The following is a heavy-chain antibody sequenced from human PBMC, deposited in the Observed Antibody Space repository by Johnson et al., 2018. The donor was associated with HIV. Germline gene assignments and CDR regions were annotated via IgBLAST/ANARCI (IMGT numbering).Heavy chain of an antibody. J-gene: IGHJ3*02. V-gene: IGHV3-9*01. D-gene: IGHD1-26*01. CDR2: ISWNSGSI. Sequence: VHLVESGGGVVQPGRSLRLSCAASGFTFDDYAMHWVRQAPGKGLEWVSGISWNSGSIGYADSVKGRFTISRDNAKNSLYLQMNSLRAEDTALYYCAKVHSGQLVGYAFDIWGQGTMVTVSS. CDR3: AKVHSGQLVGYAFDI. CDR1: GFTFDDYA.